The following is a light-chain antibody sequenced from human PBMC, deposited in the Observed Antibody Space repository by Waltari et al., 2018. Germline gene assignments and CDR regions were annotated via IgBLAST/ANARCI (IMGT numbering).Light chain of an antibody. CDR1: HNVGTY. Sequence: VMMQPPTTLSVSPGKRATLPCRASHNVGTYLAWYQQKPGQAPRLLIYGASTGTPGIPARFSGSGSGTEFTLTINSLQSEDFAVYYCQQYNNWPLYTFGPGTKVNIK. CDR3: QQYNNWPLYT. CDR2: GAS. V-gene: IGKV3-15*01. J-gene: IGKJ3*01.